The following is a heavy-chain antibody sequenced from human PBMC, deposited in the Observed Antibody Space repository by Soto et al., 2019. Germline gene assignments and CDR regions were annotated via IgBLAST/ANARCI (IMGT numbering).Heavy chain of an antibody. V-gene: IGHV3-23*01. Sequence: EVHLLEAGGGLVQPGESPRLSCAASGFTFGTYTMSWVRQAPGKGLEWAASISGSAATTFYADSVKGRFTISRDNSKNTLYLEMNSLRVDDTAVYYCAKVKAVAGSAFDSWGQGTLVTVST. D-gene: IGHD6-19*01. CDR1: GFTFGTYT. CDR3: AKVKAVAGSAFDS. J-gene: IGHJ5*01. CDR2: ISGSAATT.